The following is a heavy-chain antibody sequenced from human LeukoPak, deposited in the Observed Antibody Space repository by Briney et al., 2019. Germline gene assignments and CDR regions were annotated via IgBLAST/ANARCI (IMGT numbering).Heavy chain of an antibody. CDR3: ARDRYCSGGSCYYYGMDV. J-gene: IGHJ6*02. D-gene: IGHD2-15*01. CDR1: GFTFSSYS. Sequence: GGSLRLSCAASGFTFSSYSMNWVRQAPGKGLEWVSSISSSSSYIYYADSVKGRFTISRDNAKNSLYLQMNSLRAEDTAVYYCARDRYCSGGSCYYYGMDVWGQGTTVTVSS. CDR2: ISSSSSYI. V-gene: IGHV3-21*01.